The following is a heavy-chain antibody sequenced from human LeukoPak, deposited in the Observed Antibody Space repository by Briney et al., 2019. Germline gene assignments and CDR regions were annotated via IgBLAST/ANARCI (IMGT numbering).Heavy chain of an antibody. Sequence: GGSVTLSCAPSGFTFNRYWMRGVRQARGGGGEGVANIEPGGSEKQYGDSVTGRFTTSRDHAQNSLYLQMNSLRADDTAIYYCARIYYFVDNNWRYFDNWGQGTLVTVSS. J-gene: IGHJ4*02. CDR1: GFTFNRYW. D-gene: IGHD5/OR15-5a*01. V-gene: IGHV3-7*01. CDR3: ARIYYFVDNNWRYFDN. CDR2: IEPGGSEK.